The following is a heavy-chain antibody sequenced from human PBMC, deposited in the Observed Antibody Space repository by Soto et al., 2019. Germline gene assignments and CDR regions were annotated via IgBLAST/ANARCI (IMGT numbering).Heavy chain of an antibody. CDR2: INHSGST. Sequence: QVQLQQWGAGLLKPSETLSLTCAVYGGSFSGYSWTWIRQPPGTVLEWVGEINHSGSTNYNPSLKSRVTISVDTSKNQFSLKLTSVTAADTAVYYCASDKITGLFDYWGQGTLVTVSS. J-gene: IGHJ4*02. CDR1: GGSFSGYS. D-gene: IGHD1-1*01. CDR3: ASDKITGLFDY. V-gene: IGHV4-34*01.